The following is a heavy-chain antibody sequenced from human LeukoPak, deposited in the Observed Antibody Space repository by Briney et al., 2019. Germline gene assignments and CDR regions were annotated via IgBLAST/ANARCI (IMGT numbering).Heavy chain of an antibody. CDR1: GFTFSSYG. Sequence: GGSLRLSCAASGFTFSSYGMTYGMSWVRQAPGKGLEWVSAISGSAGSTYYADSVKGRLTISTDNSKNTLYLQMNSLGAEDTAVYYCARDSPRRYSSIRLGLWGQGTMVTVSS. V-gene: IGHV3-23*01. D-gene: IGHD6-13*01. J-gene: IGHJ3*01. CDR2: ISGSAGST. CDR3: ARDSPRRYSSIRLGL.